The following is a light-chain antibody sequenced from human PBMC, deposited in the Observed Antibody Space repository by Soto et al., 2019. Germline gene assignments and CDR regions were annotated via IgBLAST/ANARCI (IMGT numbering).Light chain of an antibody. CDR2: EVS. V-gene: IGLV2-14*01. CDR3: SSHTSSSTPYV. CDR1: SSDVGAYNY. J-gene: IGLJ1*01. Sequence: QSALAQPASVSGSPGQSITISCTGTSSDVGAYNYVSWYQQHPGKAPKLMIYEVSNRPSGVSNRFSGSKSGSTASLTISGLQAEAEADYYCSSHTSSSTPYVFGTGTKVTVL.